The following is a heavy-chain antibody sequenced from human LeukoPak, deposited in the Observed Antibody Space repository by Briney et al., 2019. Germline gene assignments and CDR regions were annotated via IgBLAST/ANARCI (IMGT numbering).Heavy chain of an antibody. CDR2: IYSGGST. J-gene: IGHJ5*02. Sequence: GGSLRLSCAASEFSVGSNYMTWVRQAPGKGLEWVSLIYSGGSTYYADSVKGRFTTSRDNSKNTLYLQMNSLRAEDTAVYYCAKEPYYDFWSGYSNMYNWFDPWGQGTLVTVSS. V-gene: IGHV3-66*01. CDR1: EFSVGSNY. D-gene: IGHD3-3*01. CDR3: AKEPYYDFWSGYSNMYNWFDP.